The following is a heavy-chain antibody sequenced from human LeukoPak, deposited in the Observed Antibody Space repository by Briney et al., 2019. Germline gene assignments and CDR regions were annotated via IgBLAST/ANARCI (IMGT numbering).Heavy chain of an antibody. Sequence: SETLSLTCAVYGGSFSGYYWSWIRQPPGKGLEWIGEINHSGSTNYNPSLKSRVTISVDTSKNQFSLKLSSVTAADTAVYYCASREGSQGGYCSSTSCYTGYYWGQGTLVTVSS. D-gene: IGHD2-2*02. V-gene: IGHV4-34*01. CDR1: GGSFSGYY. CDR2: INHSGST. CDR3: ASREGSQGGYCSSTSCYTGYY. J-gene: IGHJ4*02.